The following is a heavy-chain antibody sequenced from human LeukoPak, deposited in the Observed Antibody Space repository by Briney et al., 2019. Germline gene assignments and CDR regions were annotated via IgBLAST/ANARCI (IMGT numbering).Heavy chain of an antibody. J-gene: IGHJ4*02. CDR3: ARASGSYEVDY. D-gene: IGHD1-26*01. CDR2: IYDRGPA. CDR1: GYAITSGGFS. Sequence: SETLSLTCTVSGYAITSGGFSWNWIRQSPGKGLEWIGCIYDRGPAYYNPSLKSRFTISVDRPKNQFFLNVTSLTAADTAVYYCARASGSYEVDYWGQGTLVTVSS. V-gene: IGHV4-30-2*06.